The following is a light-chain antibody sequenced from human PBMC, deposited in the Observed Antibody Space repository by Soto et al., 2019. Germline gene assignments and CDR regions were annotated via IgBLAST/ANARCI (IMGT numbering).Light chain of an antibody. V-gene: IGKV1-5*03. CDR1: QTISSW. CDR3: QHYGNLPYT. CDR2: KAS. J-gene: IGKJ2*01. Sequence: DIQMTQSPSTLSGSVGDRVTITCRASQTISSWLAWYQQKPGKAPKLLIYKASTLKSGVPSRFSGSGSGTEFTLTISSLQPDDFATYYCQHYGNLPYTFGPGTKLEIK.